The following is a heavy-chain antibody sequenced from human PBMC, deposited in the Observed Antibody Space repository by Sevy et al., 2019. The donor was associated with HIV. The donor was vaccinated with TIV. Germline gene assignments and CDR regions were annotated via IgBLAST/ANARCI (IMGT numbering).Heavy chain of an antibody. CDR1: GGSISSSNW. V-gene: IGHV4-4*02. CDR3: ARDDSALYSYGLDL. CDR2: SYHSGST. D-gene: IGHD2-21*01. J-gene: IGHJ6*02. Sequence: SETLSLTCVVSGGSISSSNWWRWVRQPPGKGLEWIGESYHSGSTNYNPSLESRVTISIDKSKNNFYLKVNSVTAADTAVDYCARDDSALYSYGLDLWGQGTTVTVSS.